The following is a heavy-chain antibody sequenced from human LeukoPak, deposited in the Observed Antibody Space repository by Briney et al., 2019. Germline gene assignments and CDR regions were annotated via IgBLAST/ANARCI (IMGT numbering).Heavy chain of an antibody. J-gene: IGHJ4*02. CDR2: IYYSGST. D-gene: IGHD6-25*01. CDR1: GGSISSYY. V-gene: IGHV4-59*01. CDR3: AREGAYPATWDG. Sequence: PSETLSLTCTVSGGSISSYYWSWIRQPPGKGLEWIGYIYYSGSTNYNPSLKSRVTISVDTSKNQFSLKLSSVTAADTAVYYCAREGAYPATWDGWGQGTLVTVSS.